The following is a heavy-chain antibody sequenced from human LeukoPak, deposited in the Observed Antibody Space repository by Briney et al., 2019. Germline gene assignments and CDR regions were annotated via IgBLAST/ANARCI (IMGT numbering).Heavy chain of an antibody. CDR2: ISGSGGTT. CDR3: AKDGRYYYDSSGY. CDR1: GFTFSSYA. D-gene: IGHD3-22*01. Sequence: GGSLRLSCAASGFTFSSYAMSWVRQAPGKGLEWVSAISGSGGTTSYADSVKGRFTISRDNSKNTLYLQMNSLRAEDTAVYYCAKDGRYYYDSSGYWGQGTLVTVSS. V-gene: IGHV3-23*01. J-gene: IGHJ4*02.